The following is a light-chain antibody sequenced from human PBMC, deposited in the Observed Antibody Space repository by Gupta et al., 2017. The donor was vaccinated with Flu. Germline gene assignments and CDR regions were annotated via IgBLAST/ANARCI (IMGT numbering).Light chain of an antibody. V-gene: IGKV1-8*01. CDR2: AAS. Sequence: AIRMTQSPSSFSASTGDRVTITCRASQGISSYLAWYQQKPGKAPKLLIYAASTLQSGVPSRFSGSRSGTDFTLTISCLQSEDFATYYCQQDDSYPWTFGQGTKVEIK. CDR1: QGISSY. J-gene: IGKJ1*01. CDR3: QQDDSYPWT.